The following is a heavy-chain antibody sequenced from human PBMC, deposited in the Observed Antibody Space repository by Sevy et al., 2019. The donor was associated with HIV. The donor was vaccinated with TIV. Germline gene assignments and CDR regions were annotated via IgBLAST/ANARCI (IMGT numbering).Heavy chain of an antibody. D-gene: IGHD3-22*01. CDR2: FDPEDGDPEDGKT. J-gene: IGHJ4*02. Sequence: ASVKVSCKVSGYTLTQFSMHWVRQAPGKGLEWMTTFDPEDGDPEDGKTIYAQKFLGRVTMTEDTSTATAYMELSSLRSEETAVYYRATTKDYYDRSGYPFDYWGQGTLVTVSS. CDR1: GYTLTQFS. V-gene: IGHV1-24*01. CDR3: ATTKDYYDRSGYPFDY.